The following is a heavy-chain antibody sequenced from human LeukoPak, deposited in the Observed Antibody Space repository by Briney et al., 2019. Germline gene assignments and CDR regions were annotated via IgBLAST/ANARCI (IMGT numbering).Heavy chain of an antibody. CDR2: ISSSSSCI. V-gene: IGHV3-21*01. J-gene: IGHJ4*02. Sequence: PGGSLRLSCAASGFTFSTYTMNWVRQAPGKGLEWVSSISSSSSCIYYADSVKGRFTISRDSAKKSVYLQMNSLRAEDTAVYYCARETGDRGYSGYGIDYWGQGTLVTVSS. D-gene: IGHD5-12*01. CDR3: ARETGDRGYSGYGIDY. CDR1: GFTFSTYT.